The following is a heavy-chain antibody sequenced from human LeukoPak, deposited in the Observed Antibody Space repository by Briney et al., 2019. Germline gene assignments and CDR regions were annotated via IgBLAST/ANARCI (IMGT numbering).Heavy chain of an antibody. J-gene: IGHJ6*02. CDR2: IIPILGIA. V-gene: IGHV1-69*04. CDR3: ARDYYGSGSYNYYYGMDV. Sequence: HGSSVKVSCKASGGTFSSYAISGVRQAPGQGLEWMGRIIPILGIANYAQKFQGRVTITADKSTSTAYMELSSMRSEDTAVYYCARDYYGSGSYNYYYGMDVWGQGTTVTVSS. CDR1: GGTFSSYA. D-gene: IGHD3-10*01.